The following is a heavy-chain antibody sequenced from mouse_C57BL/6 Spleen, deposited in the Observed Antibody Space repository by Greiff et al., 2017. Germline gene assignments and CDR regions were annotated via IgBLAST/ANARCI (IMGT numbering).Heavy chain of an antibody. CDR1: GYTFTDYY. CDR2: INPYHGGT. J-gene: IGHJ4*01. V-gene: IGHV1-19*01. D-gene: IGHD2-3*01. CDR3: ARWLLHYYAMDY. Sequence: VQLKQSGPVLVKPGASVKMSCKASGYTFTDYYMNWVQQSHGKSLEWIGVINPYHGGTSYNQTFKGKATLAVDKYSSTAYMELNSLTSEDSAVYYCARWLLHYYAMDYWGQGTSVTVSS.